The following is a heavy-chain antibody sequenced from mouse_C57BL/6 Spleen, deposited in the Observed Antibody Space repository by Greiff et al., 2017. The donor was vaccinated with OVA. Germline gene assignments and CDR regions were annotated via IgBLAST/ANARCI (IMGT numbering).Heavy chain of an antibody. CDR1: GYTFNDYY. CDR3: ARIYYGTSDAMDY. J-gene: IGHJ4*01. Sequence: VQLQQSGAELVKPGASVKISCKASGYTFNDYYINWVKQRPGEGLEWFGKIGPGSGSTYYNEKLKGKATLTADKSTTTANMQISSLTSEDSAVYVCARIYYGTSDAMDYWGQGTTVTVSS. V-gene: IGHV1-77*01. D-gene: IGHD1-1*01. CDR2: IGPGSGST.